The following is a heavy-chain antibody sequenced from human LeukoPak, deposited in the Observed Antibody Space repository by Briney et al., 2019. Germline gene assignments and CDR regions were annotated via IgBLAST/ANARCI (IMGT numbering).Heavy chain of an antibody. CDR2: INHSGST. V-gene: IGHV4-34*01. J-gene: IGHJ4*02. Sequence: SETLSLTCAVYGGSFSGYYWSWIRQPPGKGLEWIGEINHSGSTNYNPSLKSRVTISVDTSKNQFSLKLSSVTAADTAVYYCARRRLLGYCSGGSCFDFDFWGQGTLVTVSS. D-gene: IGHD2-15*01. CDR1: GGSFSGYY. CDR3: ARRRLLGYCSGGSCFDFDF.